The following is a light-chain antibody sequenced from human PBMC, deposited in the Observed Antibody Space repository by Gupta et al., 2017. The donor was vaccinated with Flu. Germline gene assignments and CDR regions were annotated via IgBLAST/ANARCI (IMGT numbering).Light chain of an antibody. Sequence: EGVTLSGRASQSISSSYIAWYQQKHGQAPSLLIYTSSSRATGIPDRCSGSGSGTDFTLTIRSLEPEDFAVYYCQQYGSAPMTFGQGTRLEIK. CDR3: QQYGSAPMT. CDR2: TSS. V-gene: IGKV3-20*01. CDR1: QSISSSY. J-gene: IGKJ5*01.